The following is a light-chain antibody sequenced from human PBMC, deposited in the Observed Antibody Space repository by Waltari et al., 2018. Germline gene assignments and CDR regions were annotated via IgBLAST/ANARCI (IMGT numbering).Light chain of an antibody. CDR3: QKYNSAPPFT. CDR2: AAS. CDR1: QAISTY. V-gene: IGKV1-27*01. Sequence: DIQMTQSPSSLSASIGDRVTITCRASQAISTYLAWYQQKPGKVPKLLIYAASTLQSGVPSRFSGSGSGTDFTLTISSLQPEDVATYYCQKYNSAPPFTFGPGTKVDIK. J-gene: IGKJ3*01.